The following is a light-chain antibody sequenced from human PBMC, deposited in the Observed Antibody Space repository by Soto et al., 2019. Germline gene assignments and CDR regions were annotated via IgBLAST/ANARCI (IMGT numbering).Light chain of an antibody. CDR3: CSYAGGYFFEVI. Sequence: QSVLTQPRSVSGSPGQSVTISCTGTSSDVDDYNFVSWYQQHPGTAPKLMIYDVTKRPSGVPGRFSGSRSGNTASLTISGLQIEDEAHYYCCSYAGGYFFEVIFGGGTKVTVL. CDR1: SSDVDDYNF. CDR2: DVT. V-gene: IGLV2-11*01. J-gene: IGLJ2*01.